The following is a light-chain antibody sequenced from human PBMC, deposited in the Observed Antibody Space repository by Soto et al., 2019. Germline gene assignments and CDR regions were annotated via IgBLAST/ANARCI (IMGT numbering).Light chain of an antibody. CDR3: QQGFSAPPWT. CDR2: DAS. CDR1: QNINRY. Sequence: DIQMTQSPSSLSASVGDRVTITCRSSQNINRYLNWYQQRPGKAPTVIIYDASSLQSGVPSRFSGSGSGTDFPLTISSLQPEDSATYYCQQGFSAPPWTFGQGTKV. J-gene: IGKJ1*01. V-gene: IGKV1-39*01.